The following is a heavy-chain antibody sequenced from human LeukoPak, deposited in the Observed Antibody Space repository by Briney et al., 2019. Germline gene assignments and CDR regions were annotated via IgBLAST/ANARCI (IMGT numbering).Heavy chain of an antibody. CDR2: ISGSGGST. Sequence: PGGSLRLSCAASGFTFSSYAMSWVRQAPGKGLEWVSAISGSGGSTYYADSVKGRFTISRDNTKNTQYLQVNSLRVEDTAVDNCARRGLTGDYPDAFDIWGQGTMVTVSS. J-gene: IGHJ3*02. D-gene: IGHD7-27*01. V-gene: IGHV3-23*01. CDR1: GFTFSSYA. CDR3: ARRGLTGDYPDAFDI.